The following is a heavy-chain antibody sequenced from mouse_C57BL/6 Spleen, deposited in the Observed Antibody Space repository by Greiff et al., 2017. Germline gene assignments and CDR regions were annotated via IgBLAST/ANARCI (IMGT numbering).Heavy chain of an antibody. D-gene: IGHD2-3*01. Sequence: QVQLQQSGAELVRPGTSVKMSCKASGYTFTNYWIGWAKQRPGHGLEWIGDIYPGGGYTNYNEKFKGKATLTADKSSSTAYMQFSSLTSEDSAIYCCARSDGRGFDYWGQGTTLTVSS. J-gene: IGHJ2*01. CDR2: IYPGGGYT. CDR3: ARSDGRGFDY. V-gene: IGHV1-63*01. CDR1: GYTFTNYW.